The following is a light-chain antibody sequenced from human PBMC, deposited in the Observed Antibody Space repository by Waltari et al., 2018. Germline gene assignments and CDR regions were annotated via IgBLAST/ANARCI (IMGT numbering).Light chain of an antibody. J-gene: IGLJ2*01. Sequence: QSALTQPASVSGSPGQSITIPCTGTSSDVGSYNLVSWYRQHPGKAPKLMIYEVSKRPSGVSNRFSGSKSGNTASLTISGLQAEDEADYYCCSYAGSVVFGGGTKLTVL. CDR2: EVS. CDR1: SSDVGSYNL. V-gene: IGLV2-23*02. CDR3: CSYAGSVV.